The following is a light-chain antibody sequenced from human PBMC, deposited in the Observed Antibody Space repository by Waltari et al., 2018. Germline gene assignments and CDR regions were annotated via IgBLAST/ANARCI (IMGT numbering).Light chain of an antibody. Sequence: DIQMTQSTSTLSASVGDRVTITCRANETVNMWLAWFQQKPGKVPKLLIYKASNLDGGVPTRFSATGSGTEFTLTITSLQPDDFATYYCQQYNNYPLTFGGGTRVEI. CDR3: QQYNNYPLT. CDR1: ETVNMW. CDR2: KAS. V-gene: IGKV1-5*03. J-gene: IGKJ4*01.